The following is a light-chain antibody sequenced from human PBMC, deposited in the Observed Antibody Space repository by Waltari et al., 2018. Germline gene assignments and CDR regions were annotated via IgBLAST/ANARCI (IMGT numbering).Light chain of an antibody. CDR1: QGILDASNNRTP. V-gene: IGKV4-1*01. Sequence: DIVMTQSPDSLAVSLGERATINCKSSQGILDASNNRTPLAWYQQKPGPSPNLLIYWASTRESGVPDRFSGSGSGTDFSLTISSLQAEDVAVYYCQQYYRVPLTFGGGTKIEIK. CDR2: WAS. J-gene: IGKJ4*01. CDR3: QQYYRVPLT.